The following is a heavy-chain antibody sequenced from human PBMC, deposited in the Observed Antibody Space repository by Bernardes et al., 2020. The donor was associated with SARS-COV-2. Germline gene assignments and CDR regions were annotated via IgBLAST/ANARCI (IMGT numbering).Heavy chain of an antibody. Sequence: GGSLRLSCAASGFSFNKFSMNWVRQAPGKGLEWISYISSTSQTIYYADSVKGRFTISRDTVKSSVYLQMNSLRAEDTAVYHCVRDRTTVAAMSDAFDIWGLGTAVLVSS. CDR2: ISSTSQTI. D-gene: IGHD4-17*01. CDR1: GFSFNKFS. J-gene: IGHJ3*02. V-gene: IGHV3-48*01. CDR3: VRDRTTVAAMSDAFDI.